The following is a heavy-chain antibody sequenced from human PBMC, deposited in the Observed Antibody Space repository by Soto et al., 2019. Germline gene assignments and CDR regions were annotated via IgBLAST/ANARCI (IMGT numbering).Heavy chain of an antibody. Sequence: QLQPQESGPGLVKPSETLSLTCTVSGGSISSSSYYWGWIRQPPGKGLEWIGSFYYSGRTYYNPSLKSRVPISVDTYKNQFSLKLNSVTAADTAGYYCARRGNWNDESAFDIWGQGTMVTGSS. D-gene: IGHD1-20*01. CDR3: ARRGNWNDESAFDI. CDR2: FYYSGRT. J-gene: IGHJ3*02. V-gene: IGHV4-39*01. CDR1: GGSISSSSYY.